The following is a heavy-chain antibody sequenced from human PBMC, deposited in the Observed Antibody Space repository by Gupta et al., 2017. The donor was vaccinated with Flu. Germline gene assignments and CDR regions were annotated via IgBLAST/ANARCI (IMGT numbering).Heavy chain of an antibody. D-gene: IGHD6-19*01. CDR2: VRTKPNNYAT. CDR1: GFTFSGSA. Sequence: EVPLVQYGGGLVQPGGSMQLPCDASGFTFSGSAMYWFRQASGKGMEWVGRVRTKPNNYATVYAASVKGRFTISRDDSKTTTYLQMNRLQIEDTAMYYCTANVAVAGGVGDYWGQGTLVTVSS. J-gene: IGHJ4*02. V-gene: IGHV3-73*02. CDR3: TANVAVAGGVGDY.